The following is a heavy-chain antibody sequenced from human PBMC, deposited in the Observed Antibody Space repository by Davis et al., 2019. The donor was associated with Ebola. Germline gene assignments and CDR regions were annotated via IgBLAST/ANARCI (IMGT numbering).Heavy chain of an antibody. CDR3: ARARFGEWDFDY. J-gene: IGHJ4*02. CDR1: GFIFRSYD. V-gene: IGHV3-13*01. CDR2: IGTAGDT. Sequence: GASLKTSCAASGFIFRSYDIYWVRQATGKGLEWVSAIGTAGDTYYPVSVKGRFTIPREKAKNTLYIQMNSLRAGDTAVYYCARARFGEWDFDYWGQGTLVTVSS. D-gene: IGHD3-10*01.